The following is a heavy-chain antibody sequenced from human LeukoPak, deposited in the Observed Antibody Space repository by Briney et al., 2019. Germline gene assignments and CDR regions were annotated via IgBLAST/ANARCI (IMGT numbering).Heavy chain of an antibody. Sequence: GGSLRLSCAASGFTVSSNYMSWVRQAPGKGLEWVSVIYSGGSTYYADSVKGRFTISRDNSKNTLYLQMGSLRAEDMAVYYCARGRYSGSYYIQDYWGQGTLVTVSS. CDR2: IYSGGST. J-gene: IGHJ4*02. D-gene: IGHD1-26*01. CDR1: GFTVSSNY. CDR3: ARGRYSGSYYIQDY. V-gene: IGHV3-53*05.